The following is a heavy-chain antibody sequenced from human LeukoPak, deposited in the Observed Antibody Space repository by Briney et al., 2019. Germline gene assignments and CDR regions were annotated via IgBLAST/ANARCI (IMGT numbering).Heavy chain of an antibody. CDR2: IYYSGST. D-gene: IGHD2-15*01. CDR1: GGSISSYY. Sequence: SETLSLTCTVSGGSISSYYWSWIRQPPGKGLEWIGYIYYSGSTNYNPSLKSRVTMSVDTSKNQFSLKLSSVTAADTAVYYCARDSGGSPKGFAFDIWGQGTMVTVSS. V-gene: IGHV4-59*12. J-gene: IGHJ3*02. CDR3: ARDSGGSPKGFAFDI.